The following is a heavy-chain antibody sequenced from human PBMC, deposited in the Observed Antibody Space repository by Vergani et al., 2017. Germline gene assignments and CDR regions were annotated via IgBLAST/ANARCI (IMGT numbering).Heavy chain of an antibody. CDR3: AASGWKGDFDY. Sequence: VQLVESGGGVVQPGRSLRLSCAASGFTFDDYAMHWVRQAPGKGLEWVSGISWNSGSIGYADSVKGRFTISRDNAKNSLYLQMNSLRAEDTAVYYCAASGWKGDFDYWGQGTLVTVSS. CDR2: ISWNSGSI. V-gene: IGHV3-9*01. J-gene: IGHJ4*02. CDR1: GFTFDDYA. D-gene: IGHD3-10*01.